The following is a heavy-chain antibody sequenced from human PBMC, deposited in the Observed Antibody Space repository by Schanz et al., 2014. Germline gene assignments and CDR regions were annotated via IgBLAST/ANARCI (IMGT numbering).Heavy chain of an antibody. V-gene: IGHV3-7*02. Sequence: EVQLVESGGGVVRPGGSLRLSCAASGFPFSDYFMAWIRQPPGKGPEWVANIKHDGSVKDYVDSVEGRFTISRDNAKRSLFLQMNSLRVEDTAVYFCVSQTGSPNYWGQGTLVTVSS. J-gene: IGHJ4*02. CDR2: IKHDGSVK. CDR1: GFPFSDYF. CDR3: VSQTGSPNY. D-gene: IGHD6-13*01.